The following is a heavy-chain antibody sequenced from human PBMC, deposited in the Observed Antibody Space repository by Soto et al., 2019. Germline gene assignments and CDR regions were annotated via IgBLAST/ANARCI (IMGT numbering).Heavy chain of an antibody. Sequence: QVTVKESGPVLVKPTETLTLTCTVSGFSLSNAGLGVSWIRQPPGKALEWLAHIFSNDEKSYSTSLKSRLTISQVXXKSPVVLTMTNMDPVDTATYYCASTYTTSWYWFDPWGQGTLVTVSS. CDR1: GFSLSNAGLG. D-gene: IGHD6-13*01. CDR3: ASTYTTSWYWFDP. CDR2: IFSNDEK. J-gene: IGHJ5*02. V-gene: IGHV2-26*04.